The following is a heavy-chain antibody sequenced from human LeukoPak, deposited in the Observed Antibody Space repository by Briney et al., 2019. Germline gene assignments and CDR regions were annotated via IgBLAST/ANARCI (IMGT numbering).Heavy chain of an antibody. D-gene: IGHD2-8*01. CDR3: ARQKGYCTNGVCYDWFDA. CDR1: GGSINTYN. Sequence: SETLSLTCTVSGGSINTYNWGWIRQSPGKGLEWIGDVYYSGSTKYNYSLKSRVTISVDTSKKQVSLRLSSVTAADTAVYFCARQKGYCTNGVCYDWFDAWGQGTLVTVSS. V-gene: IGHV4-59*08. J-gene: IGHJ5*02. CDR2: VYYSGST.